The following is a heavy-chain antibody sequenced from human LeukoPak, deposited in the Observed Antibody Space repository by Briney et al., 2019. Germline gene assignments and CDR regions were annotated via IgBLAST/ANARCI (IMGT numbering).Heavy chain of an antibody. CDR2: INHSGST. CDR1: GGSFSGYY. Sequence: SETLSLTCAVYGGSFSGYYWSWIRQPPGKGLEWIGEINHSGSTNYNPSLKSRVTISVDTSKNQFSLKLSSVTAADTAIYYCARYSGYYLSYFDYWGQGTLVTVSS. J-gene: IGHJ4*02. D-gene: IGHD3-22*01. CDR3: ARYSGYYLSYFDY. V-gene: IGHV4-34*01.